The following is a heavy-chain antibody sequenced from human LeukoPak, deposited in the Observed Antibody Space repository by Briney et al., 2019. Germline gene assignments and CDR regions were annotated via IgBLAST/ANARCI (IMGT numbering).Heavy chain of an antibody. Sequence: GGSLRLSCAASGFTVSSNYMSWVRQAPGKGLEWVSGINWNGGSTGYADSVKGRFTISRDNAKNSLYLQMNSLRAEDTALYYCARLGPGLDSSGYYYYFDYWGQGTLVTVSS. CDR2: INWNGGST. CDR1: GFTVSSNY. CDR3: ARLGPGLDSSGYYYYFDY. D-gene: IGHD3-22*01. V-gene: IGHV3-20*04. J-gene: IGHJ4*02.